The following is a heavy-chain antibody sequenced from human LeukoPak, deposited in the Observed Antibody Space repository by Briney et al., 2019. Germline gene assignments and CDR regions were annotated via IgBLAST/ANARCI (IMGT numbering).Heavy chain of an antibody. CDR1: GGSISSYY. V-gene: IGHV4-59*01. CDR3: ARDQIHYDFWSGYYAFDI. CDR2: IYNSGST. Sequence: SETLSLTCTVSGGSISSYYWSWIRQPPGKGLEWIGYIYNSGSTKYNPSLKSRVTISVDTSKNQFSLKLSSVTAADTAVYYCARDQIHYDFWSGYYAFDIWGQGTMVTVSS. D-gene: IGHD3-3*01. J-gene: IGHJ3*02.